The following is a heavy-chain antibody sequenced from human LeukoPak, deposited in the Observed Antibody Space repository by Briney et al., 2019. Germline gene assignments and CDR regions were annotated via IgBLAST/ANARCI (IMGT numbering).Heavy chain of an antibody. J-gene: IGHJ4*02. CDR1: GFIVSTNY. V-gene: IGHV3-7*01. Sequence: GGSLRLSCAASGFIVSTNYMGWVRQAPGKGLEWVANIKQDGSEKYYVDSVKGRFTISRDNAKNSLYLQMNSLRAEDTAVYYCARDGFDYWGQGTLVTVSS. CDR2: IKQDGSEK. CDR3: ARDGFDY.